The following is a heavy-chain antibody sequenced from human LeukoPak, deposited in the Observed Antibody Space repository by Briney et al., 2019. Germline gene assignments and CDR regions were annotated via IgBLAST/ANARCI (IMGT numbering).Heavy chain of an antibody. Sequence: GGSLRLSCAASGFTFSSYAMSWVRQAPGKGLEWVSGISGSGGSTYYADSVKGRFTISRDNSKNTLYLQMNSLRAEDTAVYYCAKGGAGGAGSTWYDAFDIWGQGTMVTVSS. J-gene: IGHJ3*02. CDR1: GFTFSSYA. CDR3: AKGGAGGAGSTWYDAFDI. D-gene: IGHD6-13*01. V-gene: IGHV3-23*01. CDR2: ISGSGGST.